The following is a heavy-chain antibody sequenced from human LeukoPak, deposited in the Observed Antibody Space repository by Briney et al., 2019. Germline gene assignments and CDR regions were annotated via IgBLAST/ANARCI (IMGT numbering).Heavy chain of an antibody. Sequence: ASVKVSCRASGGTFSSYAISWVRQAPGQGLEWMGRIIPIFGTANSAQKFQGRVTITTDESTSTAYMELSGLRSEDTAVYYCAREEAAAALPFDYWGQGTLVTVSS. CDR1: GGTFSSYA. V-gene: IGHV1-69*05. J-gene: IGHJ4*02. D-gene: IGHD6-13*01. CDR2: IIPIFGTA. CDR3: AREEAAAALPFDY.